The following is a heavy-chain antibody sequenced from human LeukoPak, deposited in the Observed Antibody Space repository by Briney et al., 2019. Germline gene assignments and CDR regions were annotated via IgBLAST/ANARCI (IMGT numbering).Heavy chain of an antibody. D-gene: IGHD2-15*01. Sequence: ASVKVSCKASGYIFTVYYMHWLRQAPGQGLEWMGWINPNSGGTSYAQKFQGRVTMTRDTSINTAYMELSRLRSDDTAVYYCARRVVVVVAADFDYWGQGTLVTVSS. V-gene: IGHV1-2*02. CDR1: GYIFTVYY. CDR2: INPNSGGT. CDR3: ARRVVVVVAADFDY. J-gene: IGHJ4*02.